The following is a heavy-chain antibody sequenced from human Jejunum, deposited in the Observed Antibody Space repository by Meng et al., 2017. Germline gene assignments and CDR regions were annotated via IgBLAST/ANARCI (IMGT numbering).Heavy chain of an antibody. CDR1: GGSISSDDYY. V-gene: IGHV4-30-4*01. Sequence: QVQLQESGPGLVKPSQTLSLTCTVSGGSISSDDYYWSWLRQPPGKGLEWIGYIHYIGSAFYHPALKGRATVSVDTSKNQFSLKLSSVTAADTAVYYCASNEDYWGQGTLVTVSS. CDR3: ASNEDY. J-gene: IGHJ4*02. D-gene: IGHD2-8*01. CDR2: IHYIGSA.